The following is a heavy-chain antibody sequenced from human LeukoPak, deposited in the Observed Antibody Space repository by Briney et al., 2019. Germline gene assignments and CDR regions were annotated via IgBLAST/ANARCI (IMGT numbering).Heavy chain of an antibody. V-gene: IGHV4-39*07. D-gene: IGHD2/OR15-2a*01. CDR2: MHYSGST. J-gene: IGHJ3*02. Sequence: SETLSLTCTVSGGSISSSSYYWGWIRQPPGKGLEWIGSMHYSGSTYYNPSLKSRVTISVDTSKNQFSLKLSSVTAADTAVYYCARPYFYRAFDIWGQGTMVTVSS. CDR1: GGSISSSSYY. CDR3: ARPYFYRAFDI.